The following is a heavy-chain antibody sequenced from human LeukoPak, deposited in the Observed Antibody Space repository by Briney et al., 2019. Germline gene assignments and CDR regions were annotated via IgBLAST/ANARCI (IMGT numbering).Heavy chain of an antibody. CDR1: GFTFGSYW. Sequence: GSLRLSCAASGFTFGSYWMSWVRQPPGKGLEWIGSIYDSGSTYYNPSLKSRVTISVDASKNQFSLKLNSVTAADTAVYYCARHYGPWGQGTLVTVSS. D-gene: IGHD3-10*01. J-gene: IGHJ5*02. V-gene: IGHV4-39*01. CDR3: ARHYGP. CDR2: IYDSGST.